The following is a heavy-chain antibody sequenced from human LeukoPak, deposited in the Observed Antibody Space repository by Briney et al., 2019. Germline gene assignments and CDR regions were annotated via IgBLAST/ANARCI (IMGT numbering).Heavy chain of an antibody. CDR3: ARSLVRGVVDY. CDR2: IYYSGST. V-gene: IGHV4-39*07. CDR1: GGSISSSSHY. J-gene: IGHJ4*02. Sequence: SETLSLTFTVSGGSISSSSHYWGWIRQPPGKGLEWIGSIYYSGSTYYNPSLKSRFTISVDTSNYHFSLKLSSVTAADTAVYYCARSLVRGVVDYWGQGTLVTVSS. D-gene: IGHD3-10*01.